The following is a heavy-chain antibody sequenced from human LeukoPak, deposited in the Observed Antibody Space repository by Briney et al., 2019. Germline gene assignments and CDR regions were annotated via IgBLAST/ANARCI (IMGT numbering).Heavy chain of an antibody. CDR1: GGSFSGYY. J-gene: IGHJ4*02. D-gene: IGHD2-15*01. V-gene: IGHV4-34*01. CDR3: ARDSRYCNGGNCHLRFDY. Sequence: SETLSLTCAVYGGSFSGYYWSWIRQPPGKGLEWIGEINHSGSTNYNPSLKSRVTISVDTSKNQFSLKLSSVTAADTAVYYCARDSRYCNGGNCHLRFDYWGQGILVTVSS. CDR2: INHSGST.